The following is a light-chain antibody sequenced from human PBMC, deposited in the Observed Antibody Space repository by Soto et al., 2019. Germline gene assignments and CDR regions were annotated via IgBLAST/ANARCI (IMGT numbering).Light chain of an antibody. CDR3: QHYNNYPWA. Sequence: DIQMTQSPSTLSGSVGDRVTITCLASQSISTWLAWYQQKPGKAPKLLIYQASNLQSGVPSRFSGSGSGTELTLTISSLQPDDFATYYCQHYNNYPWAFGQGTKVDIK. CDR2: QAS. CDR1: QSISTW. J-gene: IGKJ1*01. V-gene: IGKV1-5*03.